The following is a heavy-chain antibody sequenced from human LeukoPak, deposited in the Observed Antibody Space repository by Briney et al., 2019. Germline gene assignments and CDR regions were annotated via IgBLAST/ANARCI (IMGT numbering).Heavy chain of an antibody. CDR2: ICSSSSYT. J-gene: IGHJ4*02. D-gene: IGHD5-18*01. V-gene: IGHV3-11*03. Sequence: GGSLRLSCAASGFTFSDYYMSWIRQATWQGLEWVSYICSSSSYTNYADSVKGRFTISRDNAKNSLYLQMNSLRAEDTAVYYCALSTATGRYFDYWGQGTLVTVSS. CDR1: GFTFSDYY. CDR3: ALSTATGRYFDY.